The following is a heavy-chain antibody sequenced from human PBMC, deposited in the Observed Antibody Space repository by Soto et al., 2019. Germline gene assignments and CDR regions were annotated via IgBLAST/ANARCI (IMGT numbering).Heavy chain of an antibody. V-gene: IGHV1-18*01. Sequence: SVKVSCKASGYIFVSYGLSWVQQAPGQGLEWMGWISAYNGDTSYAQKFQGRATMTTDTSTTTAYMELRSLRSDDTAVYYCARDSDGTYDSDRSAYYYFGYWGQGTLVTVSS. CDR1: GYIFVSYG. D-gene: IGHD3-22*01. CDR2: ISAYNGDT. J-gene: IGHJ4*02. CDR3: ARDSDGTYDSDRSAYYYFGY.